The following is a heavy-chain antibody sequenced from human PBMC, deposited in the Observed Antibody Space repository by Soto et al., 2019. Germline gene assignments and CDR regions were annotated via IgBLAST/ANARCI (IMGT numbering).Heavy chain of an antibody. CDR3: ARVPVDTYMIYWSDP. J-gene: IGHJ5*02. CDR1: GDSISRSVW. V-gene: IGHV4-4*02. Sequence: PSETLSLTCAVSGDSISRSVWWTWVRQPPGKGLEWIGEVFHNGDTNYNPSLKSRVTMAVDKSTNDFSLKVRSVTAADTAIYYYARVPVDTYMIYWSDPWGQGTLVTVSS. CDR2: VFHNGDT. D-gene: IGHD5-18*01.